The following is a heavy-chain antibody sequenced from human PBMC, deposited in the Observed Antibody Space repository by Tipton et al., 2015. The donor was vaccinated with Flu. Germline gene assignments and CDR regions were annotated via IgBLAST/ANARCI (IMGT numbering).Heavy chain of an antibody. V-gene: IGHV3-21*01. J-gene: IGHJ5*02. D-gene: IGHD4-23*01. CDR3: ARDNKATVVNGGWFDP. CDR1: GFTFSSYS. CDR2: ITAGGTVI. Sequence: GSLRLSCAASGFTFSSYSMNWVRQAPGKGLEWVSSITAGGTVIYYADSVMGRFTISRDNAKNSLYLQMNSLRAEDTAFYYCARDNKATVVNGGWFDPWGQGTLVTVSS.